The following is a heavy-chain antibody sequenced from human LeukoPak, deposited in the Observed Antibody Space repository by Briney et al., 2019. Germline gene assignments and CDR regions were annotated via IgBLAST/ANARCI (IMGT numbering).Heavy chain of an antibody. CDR1: GYSFTSYW. V-gene: IGHV5-51*01. CDR2: LYPGDSDT. D-gene: IGHD6-13*01. CDR3: ARLYLPYTSAWYGSAFDI. Sequence: KCGESLKISCKSSGYSFTSYWIAWVRQMPGKGLEWMGILYPGDSDTRYSPSFQGQVTISADRSITTAYLQWSSLKASDTAMYYCARLYLPYTSAWYGSAFDIWGQGTMVTVSS. J-gene: IGHJ3*02.